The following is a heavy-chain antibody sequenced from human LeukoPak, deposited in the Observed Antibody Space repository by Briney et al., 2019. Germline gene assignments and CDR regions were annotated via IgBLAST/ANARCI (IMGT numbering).Heavy chain of an antibody. V-gene: IGHV3-30*03. D-gene: IGHD6-13*01. J-gene: IGHJ6*03. CDR3: ASLIAAAGLAGAYMDV. Sequence: GGSLRLSCAASGFTFSSYGMHWVRQAPGKGLEWVAVISYDGSNKYYADSVKGRFTISRDNAKNSLYLQMNSLRAEDTAVYYCASLIAAAGLAGAYMDVWGKGTTVTVSS. CDR1: GFTFSSYG. CDR2: ISYDGSNK.